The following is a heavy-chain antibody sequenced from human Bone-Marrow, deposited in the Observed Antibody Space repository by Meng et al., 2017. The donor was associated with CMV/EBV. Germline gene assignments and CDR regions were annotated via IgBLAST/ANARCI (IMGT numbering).Heavy chain of an antibody. J-gene: IGHJ5*02. D-gene: IGHD3-22*01. V-gene: IGHV4-30-4*08. Sequence: VPLQESVPGLVKPSQPLSITCTVSGGSISSGDYYWSWIRQPPGKGLEWIGYIYYSGSTYYNPSLKSRVTISVDTSKNQFSLKLSSVTAADTAVYYCARDMGSSGYYGNNWFDPWGQGTLVTVSS. CDR1: GGSISSGDYY. CDR2: IYYSGST. CDR3: ARDMGSSGYYGNNWFDP.